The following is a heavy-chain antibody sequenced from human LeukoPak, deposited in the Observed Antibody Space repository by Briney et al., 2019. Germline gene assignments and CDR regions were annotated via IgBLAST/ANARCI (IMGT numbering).Heavy chain of an antibody. CDR1: GFTFSSYS. Sequence: GGSLGLSCAASGFTFSSYSMNWVRQAPGKGLEWVSSISSSSSYIYYADSVKGRFTISRDNAKNSLYLQMNSLRAEDTAVYYCARLEGGYSYGLSWFDPWGQGTLVTVSS. J-gene: IGHJ5*02. CDR2: ISSSSSYI. D-gene: IGHD5-18*01. V-gene: IGHV3-21*01. CDR3: ARLEGGYSYGLSWFDP.